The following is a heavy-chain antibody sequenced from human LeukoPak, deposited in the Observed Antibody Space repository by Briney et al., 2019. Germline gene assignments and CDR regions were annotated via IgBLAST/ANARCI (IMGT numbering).Heavy chain of an antibody. CDR1: GGSVSSGISY. J-gene: IGHJ4*02. CDR3: ARPSRDGYRYTFDY. Sequence: SETLSLTCSVSGGSVSSGISYWSWIRQPPGEGLEWIAYISDSGGSDYNPSLRGRVTISLDTSKNQFSLRLTSVTAADTAVYYCARPSRDGYRYTFDYWGQGILVTVSS. CDR2: ISDSGGS. V-gene: IGHV4-61*01. D-gene: IGHD5-24*01.